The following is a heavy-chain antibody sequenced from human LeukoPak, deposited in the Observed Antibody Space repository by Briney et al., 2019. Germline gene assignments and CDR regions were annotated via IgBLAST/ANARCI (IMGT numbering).Heavy chain of an antibody. V-gene: IGHV3-20*04. D-gene: IGHD3-10*01. Sequence: GGSLRLSCAASGFTFSSYAMSCVRQAPGKGLEWVSGINWNGGSTGYADSVKGRFTISRDNAKNSLYLQMNSLRAEDTALYYCARVIQYGSGSYTFDYWGQGTLVTVSS. CDR3: ARVIQYGSGSYTFDY. J-gene: IGHJ4*02. CDR2: INWNGGST. CDR1: GFTFSSYA.